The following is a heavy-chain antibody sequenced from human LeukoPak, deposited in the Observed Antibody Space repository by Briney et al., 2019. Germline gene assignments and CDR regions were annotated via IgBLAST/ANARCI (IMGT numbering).Heavy chain of an antibody. CDR1: GFTFSSYA. D-gene: IGHD6-13*01. V-gene: IGHV3-30*01. CDR3: ARDRGGIAAAVVYRFDY. CDR2: ISYDGSNK. J-gene: IGHJ4*02. Sequence: GGSLRLSCAASGFTFSSYAMPWVRQAPGKGLEWVAVISYDGSNKYYADSVKGRFTISRDNSKNTLYLQMNSLRAEDTAVYYCARDRGGIAAAVVYRFDYWGQGTLVTVSS.